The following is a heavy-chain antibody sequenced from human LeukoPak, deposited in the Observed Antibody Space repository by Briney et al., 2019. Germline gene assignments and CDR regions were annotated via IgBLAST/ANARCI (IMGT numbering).Heavy chain of an antibody. CDR2: ISYDGSNK. D-gene: IGHD5-18*01. J-gene: IGHJ4*02. CDR3: ARDEDTAMVTVFMGYFDY. Sequence: SGRSLRLSCAASGFTFSSYAMHWVRQAPGKGLEWVAVISYDGSNKYYADSVKGRFTISRDNSKNTLYLQMNSLRAEDTAVYYCARDEDTAMVTVFMGYFDYWGQGTLVTVSS. CDR1: GFTFSSYA. V-gene: IGHV3-30-3*01.